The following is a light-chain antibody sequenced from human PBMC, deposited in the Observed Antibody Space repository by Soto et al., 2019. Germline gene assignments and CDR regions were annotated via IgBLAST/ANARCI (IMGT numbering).Light chain of an antibody. J-gene: IGLJ2*01. Sequence: QSALTQPASLSGSPGQSITISCTRTSSDIGGYNYVSWYQQHPGKAPKLMIYEVTNRPSGVSSRFSGSKSDNTASLTISGLQAEDEADYYCSSYTSTSTPVVFGGGTKVTVL. CDR2: EVT. V-gene: IGLV2-14*01. CDR1: SSDIGGYNY. CDR3: SSYTSTSTPVV.